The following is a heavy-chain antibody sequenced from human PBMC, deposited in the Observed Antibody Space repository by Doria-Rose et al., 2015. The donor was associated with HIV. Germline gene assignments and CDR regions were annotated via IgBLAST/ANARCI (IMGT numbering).Heavy chain of an antibody. Sequence: SGPVLVKPTETLTLTCTVSGVSLSSPGMGVSWIRQPPGKALEWLANIFSDDERSYKTSLKSRLTISRCTSKSQVVLTMTDMDRVDTATYYCARIKSSRWYHKYYFDFWGQGTLVIVSA. CDR2: IFSDDER. V-gene: IGHV2-26*01. CDR1: GVSLSSPGMG. D-gene: IGHD6-13*01. CDR3: ARIKSSRWYHKYYFDF. J-gene: IGHJ4*02.